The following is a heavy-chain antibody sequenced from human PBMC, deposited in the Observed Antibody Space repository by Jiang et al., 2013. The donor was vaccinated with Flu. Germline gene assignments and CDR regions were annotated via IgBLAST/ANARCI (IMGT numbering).Heavy chain of an antibody. V-gene: IGHV2-5*02. CDR2: IYWDDDK. Sequence: PTQTLTLTCTFSGFSLTSLQWVWAGSVSPPGKALEWLAFIYWDDDKRYSPPLKSRLTIIKDTPNNQVVLIVTNMDPVDTGTYFCAHRRDKSGNWNGGALDIWGPGTMVTVSS. CDR3: AHRRDKSGNWNGGALDI. J-gene: IGHJ3*02. D-gene: IGHD1-20*01. CDR1: GFSLTSLQWV.